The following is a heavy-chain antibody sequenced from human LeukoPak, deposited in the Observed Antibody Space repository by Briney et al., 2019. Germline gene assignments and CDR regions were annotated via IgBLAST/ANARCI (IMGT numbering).Heavy chain of an antibody. J-gene: IGHJ6*02. CDR2: IYYSGST. CDR3: ARQVAVPAAMAYYYYGMDV. Sequence: SETLSLTCTVSGGSISSSSYYWGWIRQPPGKGLEWIGSIYYSGSTYYNPSLKSRVTISVDTSKNQFSLKLSSVTAADTAVYYCARQVAVPAAMAYYYYGMDVWGQGTTVTVSS. V-gene: IGHV4-39*01. D-gene: IGHD2-2*01. CDR1: GGSISSSSYY.